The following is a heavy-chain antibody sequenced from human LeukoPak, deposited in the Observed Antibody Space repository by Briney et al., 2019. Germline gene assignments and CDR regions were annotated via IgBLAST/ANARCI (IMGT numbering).Heavy chain of an antibody. J-gene: IGHJ3*02. CDR1: GYTFTSYY. CDR3: AREDGYSGSPRGAFDI. CDR2: INPSGGST. V-gene: IGHV1-46*01. Sequence: GASVKVSCKASGYTFTSYYMHWVRQAPGQGLEWMGIINPSGGSTSYAQKFQGRVTMTRDTSTSTVYMELSSLRSEDTAVYYCAREDGYSGSPRGAFDIWGQGTMVTVSS. D-gene: IGHD1-26*01.